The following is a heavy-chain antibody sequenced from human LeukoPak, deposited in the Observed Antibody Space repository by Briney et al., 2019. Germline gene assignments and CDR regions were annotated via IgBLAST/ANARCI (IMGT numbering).Heavy chain of an antibody. D-gene: IGHD3-3*01. CDR2: IITIFGPT. CDR1: GGTFNIYA. J-gene: IGHJ6*03. CDR3: ARFRTIFGVGYYMDV. V-gene: IGHV1-69*13. Sequence: ASEKLSCKGSGGTFNIYAISWVRQARGQGREGVGGIITIFGPTNYAQKFQGSFTITADESTSTAYMELSSLRSEDTAVYYCARFRTIFGVGYYMDVWGKGTTVTVSS.